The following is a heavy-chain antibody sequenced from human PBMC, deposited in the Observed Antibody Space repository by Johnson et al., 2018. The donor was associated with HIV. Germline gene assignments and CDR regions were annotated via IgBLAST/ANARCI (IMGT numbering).Heavy chain of an antibody. CDR3: ARGSGHLQQLDDYAFDI. CDR1: GFTFSRNA. CDR2: ISFDGNNK. Sequence: QVQLVESGGGLVQPGRSLRLSCAASGFTFSRNAMHWVRQAPGKGLEWVAVISFDGNNKHYADSVKGRFTIPRDNSKNTRYLQMNSLRAEDTTVYYCARGSGHLQQLDDYAFDIWGQGTMVTVSS. J-gene: IGHJ3*02. D-gene: IGHD6-13*01. V-gene: IGHV3-30-3*01.